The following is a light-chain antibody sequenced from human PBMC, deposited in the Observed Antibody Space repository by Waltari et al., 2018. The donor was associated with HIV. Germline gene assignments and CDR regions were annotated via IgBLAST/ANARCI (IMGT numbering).Light chain of an antibody. CDR1: NIGTKS. J-gene: IGLJ2*01. Sequence: SYVLTQPPSVSAAPGKTARITCGGKNIGTKSVNWYQQKAGQAPVVLIYHDTDRPSGIPDRFSGSNSEDTATLTIRRVEAGDEAVYYCQVWDTTTDPYVIVGGGTNLAV. CDR3: QVWDTTTDPYVI. V-gene: IGLV3-21*01. CDR2: HDT.